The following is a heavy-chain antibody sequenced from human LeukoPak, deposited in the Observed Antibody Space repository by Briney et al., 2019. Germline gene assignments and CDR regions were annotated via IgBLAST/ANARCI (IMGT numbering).Heavy chain of an antibody. CDR1: GYTSTGYY. V-gene: IGHV1-2*06. Sequence: ASVKVSCRASGYTSTGYYMHWVRQAPGQGLEWMGRINPNSGGTNYAQKFQGRVTMTRDTSISTAYMELSRLRSDDTAVYYCARYYYDSSVYFDYWGQGTLVTVSS. J-gene: IGHJ4*02. CDR3: ARYYYDSSVYFDY. D-gene: IGHD3-22*01. CDR2: INPNSGGT.